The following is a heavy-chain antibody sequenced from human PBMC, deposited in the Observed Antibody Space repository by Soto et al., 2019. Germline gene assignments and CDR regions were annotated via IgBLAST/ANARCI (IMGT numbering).Heavy chain of an antibody. CDR2: IYYRGST. D-gene: IGHD5-18*01. CDR3: ARHRYSYGVYYFDY. CDR1: GGSISNYY. V-gene: IGHV4-59*08. Sequence: SETLSLTCIVSGGSISNYYWSWIRQPPGKGLEWIGYIYYRGSTNYNPSLTSRVTISVDTSKNQFSLKLSSVTAADTAVYYCARHRYSYGVYYFDYWGQGTLVTVS. J-gene: IGHJ4*02.